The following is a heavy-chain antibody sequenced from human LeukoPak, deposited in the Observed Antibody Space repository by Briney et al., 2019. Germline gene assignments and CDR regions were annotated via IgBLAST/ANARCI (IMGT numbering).Heavy chain of an antibody. CDR2: IYNGGST. CDR1: GFTVSSNY. Sequence: GGSLRLSCAASGFTVSSNYMSWVRQAPGKGLEWVSVIYNGGSTYYADSVKGRFTISRDNSKNTLYLQMNSLRAEDTAVYYCARDSGSYAPADDYWGQGTLVTVSS. CDR3: ARDSGSYAPADDY. D-gene: IGHD1-26*01. J-gene: IGHJ4*02. V-gene: IGHV3-66*02.